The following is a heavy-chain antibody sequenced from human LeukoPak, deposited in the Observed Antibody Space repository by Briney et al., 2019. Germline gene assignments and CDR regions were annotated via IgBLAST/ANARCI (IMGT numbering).Heavy chain of an antibody. CDR1: GFTFSSYG. Sequence: PGGSLRLTCAASGFTFSSYGMHWVRQAPGKGLEWVAVIWYDGSNKYYADSVKGRFTISRDNSKNTLYLQMNSLRAEDTAVYYCAGRGYYGSGSYGFDYWGQGTLVTVSS. D-gene: IGHD3-10*01. CDR3: AGRGYYGSGSYGFDY. V-gene: IGHV3-33*01. CDR2: IWYDGSNK. J-gene: IGHJ4*02.